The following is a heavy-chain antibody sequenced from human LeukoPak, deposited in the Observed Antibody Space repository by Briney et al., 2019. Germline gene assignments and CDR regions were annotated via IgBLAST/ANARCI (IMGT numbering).Heavy chain of an antibody. CDR2: ISGSGGST. V-gene: IGHV3-23*01. D-gene: IGHD3-22*01. J-gene: IGHJ4*02. CDR3: AKFGGDTTIVVVHPFDY. CDR1: GFTFSSYA. Sequence: GGSLRLSCAASGFTFSSYALSWVRQAPGKGLEWVSAISGSGGSTYYADSVKGRFTISRDNSKNTLYLQMNSLRAEDTAVYYCAKFGGDTTIVVVHPFDYWGQGTLVTVSS.